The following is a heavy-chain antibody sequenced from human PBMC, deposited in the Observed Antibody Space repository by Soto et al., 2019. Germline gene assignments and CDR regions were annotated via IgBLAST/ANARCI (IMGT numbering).Heavy chain of an antibody. V-gene: IGHV4-31*03. J-gene: IGHJ6*02. CDR3: ARDYDFWSGYPGGVDV. Sequence: PSETLSLTCTVSGGSISSGGYYWSWIRQHPGKGLEWIGYIYYSGSTYYNPSLKSRVTISVDTSKNQFSLKLSSVTAADTAVYYCARDYDFWSGYPGGVDVWGQGTTVTVSS. CDR2: IYYSGST. CDR1: GGSISSGGYY. D-gene: IGHD3-3*01.